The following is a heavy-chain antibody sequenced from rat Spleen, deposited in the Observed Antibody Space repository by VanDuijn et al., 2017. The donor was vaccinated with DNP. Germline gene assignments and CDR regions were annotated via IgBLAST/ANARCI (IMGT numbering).Heavy chain of an antibody. V-gene: IGHV5-7*01. D-gene: IGHD1-11*01. Sequence: EVQLVESGGGPVQPGRSLKLTCVASGFIFSNHWMTWIRQAPKKSLEWVATISYDGSDTYYRDSMKGRFTISRDNAKSTLYLQMDSLRSEDTATYYCARHEATEGIDFDYWGQGVMVTVSS. CDR1: GFIFSNHW. J-gene: IGHJ2*01. CDR3: ARHEATEGIDFDY. CDR2: ISYDGSDT.